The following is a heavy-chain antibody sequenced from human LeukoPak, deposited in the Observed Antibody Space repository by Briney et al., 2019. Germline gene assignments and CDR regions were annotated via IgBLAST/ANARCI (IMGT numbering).Heavy chain of an antibody. J-gene: IGHJ4*02. CDR2: ISGSGGST. Sequence: GGSLRLSCAASGSTFSSYAMSWVRQAPGQGLEWVSAISGSGGSTYYADSVKGRFTISRDNSKNTLYLQMNSLRAEDTAVYYCAKVIAAAGTDGFDYWGQGTLVTVSS. CDR3: AKVIAAAGTDGFDY. CDR1: GSTFSSYA. V-gene: IGHV3-23*01. D-gene: IGHD6-13*01.